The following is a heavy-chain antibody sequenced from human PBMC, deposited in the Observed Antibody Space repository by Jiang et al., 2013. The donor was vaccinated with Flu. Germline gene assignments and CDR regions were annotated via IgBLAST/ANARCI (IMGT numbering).Heavy chain of an antibody. CDR1: GYTFTGYY. Sequence: GAEVKKPGSSVKVSCKASGYTFTGYYMHWVRQAPGQGLEWMGWINPNSGGTNYAQKFQGWVTMTRDTSISTAYMELSRLRSDDTAVYYCAREGLLWFGDQTKGAFDIWGQGTMVTVSS. J-gene: IGHJ3*02. CDR2: INPNSGGT. D-gene: IGHD3-10*01. V-gene: IGHV1-2*04. CDR3: AREGLLWFGDQTKGAFDI.